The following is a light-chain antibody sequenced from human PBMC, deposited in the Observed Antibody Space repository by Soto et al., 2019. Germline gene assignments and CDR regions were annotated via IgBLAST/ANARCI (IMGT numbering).Light chain of an antibody. J-gene: IGKJ2*01. CDR1: QSVLYSSNNKNY. CDR3: QQYYSTPVT. CDR2: WAS. Sequence: DMVMTQSPDSLAVSLGERATINCKSSQSVLYSSNNKNYLAWYKQKPGQPPKLLIYWASTRESGVPDRFSGSGSGTDFTLTISSLQAEDAAVYYCQQYYSTPVTFGQGTKLEIK. V-gene: IGKV4-1*01.